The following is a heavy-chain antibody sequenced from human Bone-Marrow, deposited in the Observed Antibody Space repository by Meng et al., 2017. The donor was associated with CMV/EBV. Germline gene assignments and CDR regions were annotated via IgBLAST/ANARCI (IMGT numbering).Heavy chain of an antibody. CDR1: TFTSYD. D-gene: IGHD3-9*01. CDR2: MNPNSGNT. Sequence: TFTSYDINWVRQAPGQGLEWTGWMNPNSGNTGYAQKFQGRVTMTRNTSISTAYMELSSLRSEDTAVYYCARAISYDILTGYWDWFDPWGQGTLVTVSS. CDR3: ARAISYDILTGYWDWFDP. V-gene: IGHV1-8*01. J-gene: IGHJ5*02.